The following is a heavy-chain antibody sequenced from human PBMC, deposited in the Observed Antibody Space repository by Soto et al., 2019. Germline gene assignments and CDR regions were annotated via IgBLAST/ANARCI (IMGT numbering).Heavy chain of an antibody. CDR1: GGSISSNNW. V-gene: IGHV4-4*02. D-gene: IGHD4-17*01. J-gene: IGHJ3*01. CDR3: ARAGDYPLAGAFDV. Sequence: SETLSLTCAVSGGSISSNNWWSWVRQPPGKGLEWIGEIYHSGSTNYNPSLKSRVTLSVDKSTNEFSLKLGSVTAADTAMYYCARAGDYPLAGAFDVWGQGTMVTVSS. CDR2: IYHSGST.